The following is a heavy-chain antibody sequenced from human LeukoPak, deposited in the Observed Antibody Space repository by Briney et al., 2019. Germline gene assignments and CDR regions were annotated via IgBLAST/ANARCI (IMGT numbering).Heavy chain of an antibody. J-gene: IGHJ4*01. CDR1: GFTFSSYR. CDR3: ARERQLVTDY. Sequence: GGSLRLSCAASGFTFSSYRMNWVRRAPGKGLEWVSSVTGSGTTKYYTDSVKGRFVISRDNAKNSLYLQMNSLRAEDTAVYFCARERQLVTDYWGPGTLVTVSS. V-gene: IGHV3-21*06. CDR2: VTGSGTTK. D-gene: IGHD6-6*01.